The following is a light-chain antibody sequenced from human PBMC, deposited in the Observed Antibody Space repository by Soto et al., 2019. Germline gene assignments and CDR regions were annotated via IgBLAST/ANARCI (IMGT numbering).Light chain of an antibody. J-gene: IGKJ1*01. Sequence: DIQMTQSTSTLSASVGDTVTVTCRASQSVSGWLAWYQQKPGKAPKLLIYDASTLQTGVPSRFSGSGSGTDFTLTISYLQSEDFGTYYCQQFYNYPRTFGHGTIVDIK. CDR1: QSVSGW. V-gene: IGKV1-5*01. CDR3: QQFYNYPRT. CDR2: DAS.